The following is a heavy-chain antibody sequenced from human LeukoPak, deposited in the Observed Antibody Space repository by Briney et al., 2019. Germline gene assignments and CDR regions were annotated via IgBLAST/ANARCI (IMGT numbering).Heavy chain of an antibody. D-gene: IGHD4-17*01. J-gene: IGHJ4*02. CDR3: ARDPTHYGERCYFDY. CDR2: ISYDGSNK. CDR1: GFTFSSYA. V-gene: IGHV3-30*04. Sequence: GGSLRLSCAASGFTFSSYAMHWVRQAPGKGLEWVAVISYDGSNKYYADSVKGRFTISRDNSKNTLYLQMNSLRAEDTAVYYCARDPTHYGERCYFDYWGQGTLVTVSS.